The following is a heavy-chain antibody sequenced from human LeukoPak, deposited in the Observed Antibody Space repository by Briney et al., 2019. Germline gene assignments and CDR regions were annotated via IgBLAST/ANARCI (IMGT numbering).Heavy chain of an antibody. J-gene: IGHJ6*02. CDR2: ISYEGGTT. V-gene: IGHV3-30*18. CDR1: GFTFSNYG. CDR3: AKGAYGMDV. Sequence: GGSLRLSCAGAGFTFSNYGMHWVRQAPGKGLEWVAVISYEGGTTYYADSVKGRFTISRDNSRNTLFLQMDSLRPEDTAVYYCAKGAYGMDVWGQGTTVTVSS.